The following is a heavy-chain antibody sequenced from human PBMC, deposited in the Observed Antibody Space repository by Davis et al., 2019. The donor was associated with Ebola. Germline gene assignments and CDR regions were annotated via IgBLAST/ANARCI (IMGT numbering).Heavy chain of an antibody. V-gene: IGHV3-11*06. CDR3: ARDSSRYCSSTSCYYGY. CDR2: ISSSSSYT. CDR1: GFTFSDYY. J-gene: IGHJ4*02. Sequence: GGSLRLSCAASGFTFSDYYMSWIRPAPGKGLEWVSYISSSSSYTNYADSVKGRFTISRDNAKNSLYLQMNSLRAEDTAVYYCARDSSRYCSSTSCYYGYWGQGTLVTVSS. D-gene: IGHD2-2*01.